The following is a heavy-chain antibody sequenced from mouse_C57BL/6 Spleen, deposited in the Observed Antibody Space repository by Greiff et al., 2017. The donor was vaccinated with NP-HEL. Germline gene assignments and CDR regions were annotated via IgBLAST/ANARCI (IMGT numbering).Heavy chain of an antibody. J-gene: IGHJ4*01. CDR1: GYAFSSYW. D-gene: IGHD1-2*01. Sequence: VHLVESGAELVKPGASVKISCKASGYAFSSYWMNWVKQRPGKGLEWIGQIYPGDGDTNYNGKFKGKATLTADKSSSTAYMQLSSLTSEDSAVYFCARWNGPYAMDYWGQGTSVTVSS. CDR2: IYPGDGDT. V-gene: IGHV1-80*01. CDR3: ARWNGPYAMDY.